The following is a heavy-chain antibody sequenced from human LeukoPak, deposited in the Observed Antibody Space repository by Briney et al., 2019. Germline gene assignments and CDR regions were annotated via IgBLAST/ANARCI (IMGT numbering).Heavy chain of an antibody. Sequence: GGSLRLSCAASGNNFSGYAMHWVRQAPGKGLEWVAIISYDGSNKNYADSVKGRLTISRDNSNNMLFLQLNSLRTDDTAVYFCATAYSSGWADYWGQGTLVTVSS. CDR1: GNNFSGYA. D-gene: IGHD6-19*01. V-gene: IGHV3-30*04. CDR2: ISYDGSNK. J-gene: IGHJ4*02. CDR3: ATAYSSGWADY.